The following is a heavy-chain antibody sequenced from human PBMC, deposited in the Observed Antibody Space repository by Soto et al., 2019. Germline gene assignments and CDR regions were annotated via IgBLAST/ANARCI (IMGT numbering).Heavy chain of an antibody. D-gene: IGHD2-2*01. CDR1: GFTFSYYE. J-gene: IGHJ2*01. CDR3: ARVCSSTSCYPARYWYFDL. CDR2: ISSSSGSTI. V-gene: IGHV3-48*03. Sequence: RRLSCAASGFTFSYYEMNWVRQAPGKGLEWVSYISSSSGSTIYYADSVKGRFTISRDNTKNSLYLQMNSLRAEDTAVYYCARVCSSTSCYPARYWYFDLWGRGTLVTVSS.